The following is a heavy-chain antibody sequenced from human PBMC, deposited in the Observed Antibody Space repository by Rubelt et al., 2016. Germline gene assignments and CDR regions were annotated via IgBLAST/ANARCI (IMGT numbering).Heavy chain of an antibody. CDR1: GGTFSSYA. CDR2: IIPIFGTA. CDR3: ATRTVGVIGPHAFDI. V-gene: IGHV1-69*06. Sequence: QVQLVQSGAEVKKPGSSVKVSCKASGGTFSSYAISWVRQAPGQGLEWMGGIIPIFGTANYAQKFQGRMTSTADKSTSTAYMELSSLRSEDTAVYYCATRTVGVIGPHAFDIWGQGTMVTVSS. J-gene: IGHJ3*02. D-gene: IGHD3-10*01.